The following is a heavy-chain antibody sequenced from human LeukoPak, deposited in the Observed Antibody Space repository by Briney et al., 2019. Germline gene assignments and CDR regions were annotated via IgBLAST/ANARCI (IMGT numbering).Heavy chain of an antibody. V-gene: IGHV4-59*01. J-gene: IGHJ3*02. CDR1: GGSISGYF. D-gene: IGHD5-12*01. CDR3: ASGRGLYSFYAFDI. CDR2: IYYSGNT. Sequence: SETLSLTCTVSGGSISGYFWTWIRQPPGKGLEWIGYIYYSGNTNYNPSLKSRVTISVDTSKKQFSLKLSSVTAADTAVYYCASGRGLYSFYAFDIWGQGTMVTVSS.